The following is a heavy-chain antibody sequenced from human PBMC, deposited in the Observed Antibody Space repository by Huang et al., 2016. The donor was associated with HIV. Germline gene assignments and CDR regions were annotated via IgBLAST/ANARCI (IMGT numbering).Heavy chain of an antibody. CDR3: ARGQGGYYYYYMDV. CDR1: GGSFSGYY. Sequence: QVQLQQWGAGLLRPSETLSLTCAVYGGSFSGYYGTWIRQPPGQGLEWIGEINHSESTNYNPSLKRRVTISVDTSRNQFSLTLTSVTAADTAVYYCARGQGGYYYYYMDVWGKGTTVTVSS. J-gene: IGHJ6*03. V-gene: IGHV4-34*01. CDR2: INHSEST.